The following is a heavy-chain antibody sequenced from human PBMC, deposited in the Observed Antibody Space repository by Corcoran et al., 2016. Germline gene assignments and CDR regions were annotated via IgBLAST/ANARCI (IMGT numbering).Heavy chain of an antibody. Sequence: QLQLQESGPGLVKPSETLSLTCTVSGGSISSSSYYWGWIRQPPGKGLEWIGSIYYSGSTYYNPSLKSRVTISVDTSKNQFSLKLSSVTAADTAVYYCARGWGRDGYNYFDYWGQGTLVTVSS. V-gene: IGHV4-39*07. D-gene: IGHD5-12*01. J-gene: IGHJ4*02. CDR2: IYYSGST. CDR3: ARGWGRDGYNYFDY. CDR1: GGSISSSSYY.